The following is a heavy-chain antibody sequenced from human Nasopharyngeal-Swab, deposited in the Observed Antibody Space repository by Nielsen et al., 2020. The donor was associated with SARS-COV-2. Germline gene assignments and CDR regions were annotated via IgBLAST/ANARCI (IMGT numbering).Heavy chain of an antibody. J-gene: IGHJ4*02. V-gene: IGHV3-74*01. Sequence: GESLKISCAASGFTFSSYWMHWVRQAPGKGLVWVSRINSDGSSTSYADSVKGRFTISRDNAKNTLYLQMNSLRAEDTAVYYCARATNLGGSLWVPDYWGQGTLVTVSS. CDR1: GFTFSSYW. CDR2: INSDGSST. D-gene: IGHD5-12*01. CDR3: ARATNLGGSLWVPDY.